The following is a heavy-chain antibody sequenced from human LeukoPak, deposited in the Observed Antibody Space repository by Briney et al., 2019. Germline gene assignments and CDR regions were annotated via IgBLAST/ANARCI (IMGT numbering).Heavy chain of an antibody. J-gene: IGHJ4*02. Sequence: PGGSLRLSCAASGFTSSSYWMHWVRQAPGKGLVWVSRINSDGSSTSYADSVKGRFTVSRDNAKNTLYLQMNSLRAEDTAVYYCARATGSYYSLGYWGQGTLVTVSS. CDR3: ARATGSYYSLGY. CDR1: GFTSSSYW. V-gene: IGHV3-74*01. CDR2: INSDGSST. D-gene: IGHD1-26*01.